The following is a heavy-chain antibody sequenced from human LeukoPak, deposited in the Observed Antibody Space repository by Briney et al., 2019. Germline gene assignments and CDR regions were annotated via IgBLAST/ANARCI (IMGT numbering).Heavy chain of an antibody. CDR1: GYTFTTYD. CDR3: ARVAGNCGGDCYRLVY. D-gene: IGHD2-21*01. CDR2: MNPNSGNT. V-gene: IGHV1-8*01. Sequence: ASVKVSCKASGYTFTTYDINWVRQATGQGLEWMAWMNPNSGNTGYAQKFQGRVTMTRDTSISTAYMELSSLRSEDTAVYYCARVAGNCGGDCYRLVYWGQGTLVTVSS. J-gene: IGHJ4*02.